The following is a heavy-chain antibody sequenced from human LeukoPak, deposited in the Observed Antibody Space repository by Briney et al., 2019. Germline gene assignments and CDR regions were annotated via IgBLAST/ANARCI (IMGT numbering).Heavy chain of an antibody. CDR2: IYYSGST. D-gene: IGHD1-26*01. CDR1: GGSISSYY. Sequence: SETLSLTCTVSGGSISSYYWSWIRQPPGKGLEWIGYIYYSGSTNYNPSLKSRVTISVDTSKNQFSLKLSSVTAADTAVYYCARSYSGSYFYFDCWGQRTLVTVSS. J-gene: IGHJ4*02. V-gene: IGHV4-59*01. CDR3: ARSYSGSYFYFDC.